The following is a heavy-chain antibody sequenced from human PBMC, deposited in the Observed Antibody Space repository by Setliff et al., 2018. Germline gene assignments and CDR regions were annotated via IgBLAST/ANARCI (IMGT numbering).Heavy chain of an antibody. V-gene: IGHV1-69*05. CDR1: GGAFSSYG. D-gene: IGHD3-22*01. J-gene: IGHJ6*03. CDR3: VREGVDSRSSTDYRYYMDV. CDR2: TIPIFGTT. Sequence: SVKVSCKASGGAFSSYGISWVRQAPGQGPEWMGGTIPIFGTTDYAQKFQGRVTIITDESTSTAFMQLSSLRSEDTAVYYCVREGVDSRSSTDYRYYMDVWGKGTTVTVSS.